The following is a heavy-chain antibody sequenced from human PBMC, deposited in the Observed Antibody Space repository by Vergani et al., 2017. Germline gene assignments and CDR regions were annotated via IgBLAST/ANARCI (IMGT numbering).Heavy chain of an antibody. D-gene: IGHD1-26*01. Sequence: EVQLVESGGGLVQPGGSLKLSCAASGFTFSGSAMHWVRQASGKGLEWVGRIRSKANSYATAYAASVKGRFTISRDDSKNTAYLQMNSLKTEDTAVYYCTSTPRDSGDYYYYYYMDVWGKGTTVTVSS. CDR2: IRSKANSYAT. V-gene: IGHV3-73*01. CDR1: GFTFSGSA. CDR3: TSTPRDSGDYYYYYYMDV. J-gene: IGHJ6*03.